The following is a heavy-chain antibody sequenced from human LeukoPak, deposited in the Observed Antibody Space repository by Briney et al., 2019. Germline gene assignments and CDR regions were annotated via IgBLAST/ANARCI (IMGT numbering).Heavy chain of an antibody. CDR1: GFTFTTYW. CDR2: VKGDGSHT. CDR3: ARSEYQYGYGHWGLDV. V-gene: IGHV3-74*01. D-gene: IGHD5-18*01. Sequence: PGGSLRLSCAASGFTFTTYWMHWVRQAPGKGLAWVSRVKGDGSHTNYAESVTGRFTISRDNAKNTVYLQMNSLRAEDTAVYYCARSEYQYGYGHWGLDVWGQGTTVTVSS. J-gene: IGHJ6*02.